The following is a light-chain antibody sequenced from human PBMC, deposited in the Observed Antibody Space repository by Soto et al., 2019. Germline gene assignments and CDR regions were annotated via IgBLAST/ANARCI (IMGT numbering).Light chain of an antibody. CDR2: DVN. V-gene: IGLV2-14*03. J-gene: IGLJ2*01. CDR3: SSYTSSSNLI. CDR1: SRDVGNYNY. Sequence: QSVLTQPASVSGSLGQLITISCTGTSRDVGNYNYVSWYQHHTGRAPKLVIYDVNNRPAGISNRFSGSNSDNTASLIIFGLQAEDEADYYCSSYTSSSNLIFGGGTQLTVL.